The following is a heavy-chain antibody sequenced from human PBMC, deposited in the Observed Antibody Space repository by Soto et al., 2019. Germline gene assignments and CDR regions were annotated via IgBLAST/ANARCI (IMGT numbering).Heavy chain of an antibody. D-gene: IGHD5-18*01. CDR1: GFMFNDYG. Sequence: GGSLRLSCEASGFMFNDYGMHWVRQAPGKGLDWVAVISYDGDNKYYAQTVKGRFTISRDNSKNTLFLHMDSLRHEDTAVYHCVKGDLDTAVVNSPDAFDFWGQGTMVTGS. CDR3: VKGDLDTAVVNSPDAFDF. CDR2: ISYDGDNK. J-gene: IGHJ3*01. V-gene: IGHV3-30*18.